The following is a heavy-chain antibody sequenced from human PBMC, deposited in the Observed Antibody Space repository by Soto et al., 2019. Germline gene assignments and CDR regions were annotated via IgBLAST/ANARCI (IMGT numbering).Heavy chain of an antibody. V-gene: IGHV3-23*01. CDR2: ISGSGGST. CDR3: ASRCGGCYFDY. J-gene: IGHJ4*02. Sequence: EVQLLESGGGLVQPGGSLRLSCAASGFTFSNYAMNWVRQAPGKGLEWVSGISGSGGSTYYADSVKGRFTISRDNSKNTLYLQMNSLRAEDTAVYYCASRCGGCYFDYWGQGTLVTVSS. CDR1: GFTFSNYA. D-gene: IGHD6-19*01.